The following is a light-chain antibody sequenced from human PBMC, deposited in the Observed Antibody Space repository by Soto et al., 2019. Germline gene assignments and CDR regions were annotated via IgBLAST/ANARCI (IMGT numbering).Light chain of an antibody. CDR3: SSYTTSASYV. Sequence: QSVLTQPASVSGSPGQSITISCTGTSSDVGSYNSVSWYQQHPGKAPKLVIYGVSNRPSGVSIRFSGSKSGNTASLTISGLQAEDEGDYYCSSYTTSASYVFGTGTKATVL. CDR2: GVS. V-gene: IGLV2-14*01. J-gene: IGLJ1*01. CDR1: SSDVGSYNS.